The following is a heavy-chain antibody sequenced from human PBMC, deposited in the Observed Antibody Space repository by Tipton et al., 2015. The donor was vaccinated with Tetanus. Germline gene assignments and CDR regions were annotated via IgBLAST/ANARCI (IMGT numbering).Heavy chain of an antibody. V-gene: IGHV3-30*18. Sequence: SLRLSCAASGFTFSDYGMHWVRQAPGKGLEWVAVLSFDGTNEDYADSVKGRFTISRDNSKNTLFLRMNSLRPEDAAVYYCAKSGARLWSPNHYYCCGLDVWGQGTTVSVSS. D-gene: IGHD1-26*01. CDR2: LSFDGTNE. J-gene: IGHJ6*02. CDR1: GFTFSDYG. CDR3: AKSGARLWSPNHYYCCGLDV.